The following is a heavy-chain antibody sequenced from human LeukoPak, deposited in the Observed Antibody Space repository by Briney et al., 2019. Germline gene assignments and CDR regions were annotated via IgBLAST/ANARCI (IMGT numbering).Heavy chain of an antibody. CDR1: GGSISSYY. CDR2: IYTSGST. Sequence: SETLSLTCTVSGGSISSYYWSWIRQPAGKGLEWIGRIYTSGSTNYNSSLKSRVTMSVDTSKNQFSLKLSSVTAADTAVYYCARDLPHYYYYYMDVWGKGTTVTISS. J-gene: IGHJ6*03. CDR3: ARDLPHYYYYYMDV. V-gene: IGHV4-4*07.